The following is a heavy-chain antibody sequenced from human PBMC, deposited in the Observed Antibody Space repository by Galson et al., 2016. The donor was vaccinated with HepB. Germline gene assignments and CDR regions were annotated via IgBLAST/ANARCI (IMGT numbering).Heavy chain of an antibody. J-gene: IGHJ3*02. D-gene: IGHD1-26*01. CDR2: ITTSGSNI. V-gene: IGHV3-48*04. CDR1: GFTFSSYS. CDR3: ARDRIVGAKVYSDAFDI. Sequence: SLRLSCAASGFTFSSYSMNWVRQAPGEGLEWVSYITTSGSNIDYGDSVKGRFTLSRDNAKNSLYLQMNSLRAEDAAVYYCARDRIVGAKVYSDAFDIWGQGTMVTVSS.